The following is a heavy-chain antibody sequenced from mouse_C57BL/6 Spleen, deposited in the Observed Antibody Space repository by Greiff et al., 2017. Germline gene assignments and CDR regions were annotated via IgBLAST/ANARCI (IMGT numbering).Heavy chain of an antibody. D-gene: IGHD1-1*01. Sequence: DVHLVESGGGLVKPGGSLKLSCAASGFTFSDYGMHWVRQAPEKGLEWVAYISSGSSTIYYADTVKGRFTFSRDNAKNTLLLQMTSLRSEDTAMYYCARRTTVVASLDYWGQGTTLTVSS. CDR1: GFTFSDYG. CDR2: ISSGSSTI. V-gene: IGHV5-17*01. CDR3: ARRTTVVASLDY. J-gene: IGHJ2*01.